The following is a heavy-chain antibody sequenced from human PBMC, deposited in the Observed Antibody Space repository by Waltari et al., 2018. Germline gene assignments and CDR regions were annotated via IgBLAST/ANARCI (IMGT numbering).Heavy chain of an antibody. J-gene: IGHJ4*02. V-gene: IGHV4-38-2*01. Sequence: QVQLQESGPGLVKPSETLSLTCAVSGFSISPAYYWGWIRQPPGKGLEWIGRLWHGGNTYYNPSLQSRVTISLDTSENQFSLKMSSVTAADTAEYYCARSEMAKISDFGYWGQGTLVTVSS. D-gene: IGHD5-12*01. CDR3: ARSEMAKISDFGY. CDR2: LWHGGNT. CDR1: GFSISPAYY.